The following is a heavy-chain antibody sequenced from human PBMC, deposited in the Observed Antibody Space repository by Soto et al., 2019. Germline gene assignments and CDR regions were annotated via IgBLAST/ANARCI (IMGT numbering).Heavy chain of an antibody. CDR2: LYDVDGS. Sequence: DVQLVESGGGLRQPGESLRLSCAASGLTVSGEKYVAWVRQAPGKGLEWVSALYDVDGSFYSDSVKGRFTTSSDSSKTNVYLQMNDLSPADTAVYYCATWHEREHAYDVWGQGTTVTVSS. V-gene: IGHV3-53*01. CDR1: GLTVSGEKY. D-gene: IGHD1-1*01. J-gene: IGHJ3*01. CDR3: ATWHEREHAYDV.